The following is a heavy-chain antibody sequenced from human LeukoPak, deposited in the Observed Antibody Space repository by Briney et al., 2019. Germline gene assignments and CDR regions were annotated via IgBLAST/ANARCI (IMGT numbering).Heavy chain of an antibody. Sequence: GGSLRLSCAASGFTFSSYAMSWVRQAPGKGLEWVSTISGSGAYTYYADSVKGRFTISRDNSKNTPYLQMNSLRAEDTAVYYCAKYFASGSYYKLPHWGQGTLVTVSS. CDR3: AKYFASGSYYKLPH. V-gene: IGHV3-23*01. CDR1: GFTFSSYA. CDR2: ISGSGAYT. J-gene: IGHJ1*01. D-gene: IGHD3-10*01.